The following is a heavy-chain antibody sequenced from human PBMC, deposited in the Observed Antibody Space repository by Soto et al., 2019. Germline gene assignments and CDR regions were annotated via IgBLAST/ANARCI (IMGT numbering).Heavy chain of an antibody. CDR3: ARHVLVPAAIGGVDV. CDR1: GGSISSSSYY. V-gene: IGHV4-39*01. CDR2: IYYSGST. J-gene: IGHJ6*02. D-gene: IGHD2-2*02. Sequence: QLQLQESGPGLVKPSETLSLTCTVSGGSISSSSYYWGWIRQPPGKGLEWIGSIYYSGSTYYNPSLKSRVTISVDTSKNQFSLNLSSVTAADTAVYFCARHVLVPAAIGGVDVWGQGTTVTASS.